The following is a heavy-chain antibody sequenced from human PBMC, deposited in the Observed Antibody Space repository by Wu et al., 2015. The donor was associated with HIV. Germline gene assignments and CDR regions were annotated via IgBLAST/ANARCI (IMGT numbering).Heavy chain of an antibody. V-gene: IGHV1-18*01. CDR3: ARDGGIDWDDSGSEF. CDR1: GYTFTSYG. J-gene: IGHJ4*02. D-gene: IGHD1-1*01. CDR2: ISAYNGNT. Sequence: QVQLVQSGAEVKKPGASVKVSCKASGYTFTSYGISWVRQAPGQGLEWMGWISAYNGNTNYAQKLQGRVTMTTDTSTSTAYMEMRSLTTDDTAVYYCARDGGIDWDDSGSEFWGQGTQVTVSS.